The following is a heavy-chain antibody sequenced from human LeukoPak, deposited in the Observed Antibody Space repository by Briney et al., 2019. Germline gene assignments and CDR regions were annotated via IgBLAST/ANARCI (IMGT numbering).Heavy chain of an antibody. CDR3: ARRPVVRGVRDHFGY. CDR2: IYHSGST. CDR1: GGSISSSNW. J-gene: IGHJ4*02. D-gene: IGHD3-10*01. V-gene: IGHV4-4*02. Sequence: SGTLSLTCAVSGGSISSSNWWSWVRQPPGKGLEWIGEIYHSGSTNYNPSLKSRVTISVDKSKNQLSLKLSSVTAADTAVYYCARRPVVRGVRDHFGYWGQGTLVTVSS.